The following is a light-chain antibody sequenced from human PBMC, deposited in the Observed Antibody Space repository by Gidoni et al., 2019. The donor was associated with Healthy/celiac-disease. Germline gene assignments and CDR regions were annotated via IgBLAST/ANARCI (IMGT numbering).Light chain of an antibody. CDR3: QQYGSSPPMCS. Sequence: EIVFTQSPGTLSLSPGERATLSCRASQSVSSSYLAWYQQKPGQAPRLLIYGASSRATGIPDRFSGSWSGTDFTLTISRLEPEDFAVYYCQQYGSSPPMCSFGQGTKLEIK. CDR2: GAS. V-gene: IGKV3-20*01. CDR1: QSVSSSY. J-gene: IGKJ2*04.